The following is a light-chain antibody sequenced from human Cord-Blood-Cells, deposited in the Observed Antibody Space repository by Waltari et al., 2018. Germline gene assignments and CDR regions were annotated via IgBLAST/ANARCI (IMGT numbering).Light chain of an antibody. CDR2: EVS. J-gene: IGLJ1*01. CDR1: SSDVGGYNY. Sequence: QSALTQPASVSGSPGQSITISCTGTSSDVGGYNYVSWYQQHPGKAPKLMIYEVSNRPSGGSNRCSGSKSGNTASLTSSGLQAEDEADYYCSSYTSSSTQVFGTGTKVTVL. V-gene: IGLV2-14*01. CDR3: SSYTSSSTQV.